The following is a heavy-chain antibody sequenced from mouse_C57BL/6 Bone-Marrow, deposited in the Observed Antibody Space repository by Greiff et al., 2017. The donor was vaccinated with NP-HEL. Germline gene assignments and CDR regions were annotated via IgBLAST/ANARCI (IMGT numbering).Heavy chain of an antibody. CDR3: TSYYYGSLAY. V-gene: IGHV14-4*01. D-gene: IGHD1-1*01. CDR2: LDPENGDT. CDR1: GFNIKDDY. J-gene: IGHJ3*01. Sequence: EVQLQQSGAELVRPGASVKLSCTASGFNIKDDYMHWVKQRPEQGLEWIGWLDPENGDTEYASKFQGKATITADTSSNTAYLQLSSLTSEDTAVYYCTSYYYGSLAYWGQGTLVTVSA.